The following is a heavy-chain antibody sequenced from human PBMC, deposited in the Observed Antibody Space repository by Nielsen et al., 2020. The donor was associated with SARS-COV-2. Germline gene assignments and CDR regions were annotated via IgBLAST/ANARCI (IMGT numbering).Heavy chain of an antibody. D-gene: IGHD2-8*02. V-gene: IGHV4-4*02. J-gene: IGHJ6*02. Sequence: PGKGLEWIGEIYHSGSTNYNPSLKSRVTISVDKSKNQFSLKLSSVTAADTAVYYCARLVEYRTYYYYYGMDVWGQGTTVTVSS. CDR2: IYHSGST. CDR3: ARLVEYRTYYYYYGMDV.